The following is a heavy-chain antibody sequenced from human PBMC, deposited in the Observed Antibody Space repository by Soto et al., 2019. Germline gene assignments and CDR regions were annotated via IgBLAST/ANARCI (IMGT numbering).Heavy chain of an antibody. CDR2: ISSNGGST. J-gene: IGHJ6*03. Sequence: GGSLRLSCAASGFTFSSYAMHWVRQAPGKGLEYVSAISSNGGSTYYANSVKGRFTISRDNSKNTLYLQMGSLRAEDMAVYYCARGLYCSSTSCYRYYYYYMDVWGKGTTVTVSS. CDR1: GFTFSSYA. CDR3: ARGLYCSSTSCYRYYYYYMDV. D-gene: IGHD2-2*02. V-gene: IGHV3-64*01.